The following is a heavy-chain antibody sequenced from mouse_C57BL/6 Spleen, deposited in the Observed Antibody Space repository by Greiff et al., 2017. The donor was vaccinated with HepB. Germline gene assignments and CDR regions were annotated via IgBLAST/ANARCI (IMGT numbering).Heavy chain of an antibody. Sequence: QVHVKQPGAELVKPGASVKMSCKASGYTFTSYWITWVKQRPGQGLEWIGDIYPGSGSTNYNEKFKSKATLTVDTSSSTAYMQLSSLTSEDSAVYYCARDYGSSLWFAYWGQGTLVTVSA. J-gene: IGHJ3*01. CDR1: GYTFTSYW. CDR3: ARDYGSSLWFAY. CDR2: IYPGSGST. D-gene: IGHD1-1*01. V-gene: IGHV1-55*01.